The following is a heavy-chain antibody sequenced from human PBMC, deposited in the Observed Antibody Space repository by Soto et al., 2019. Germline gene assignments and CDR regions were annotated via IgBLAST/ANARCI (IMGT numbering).Heavy chain of an antibody. J-gene: IGHJ4*02. CDR1: GYTLTELS. CDR3: ARVGDTTMADDY. V-gene: IGHV1-24*01. D-gene: IGHD5-18*01. CDR2: FDPEDGET. Sequence: ASVKVSCKVSGYTLTELSMHWVRQAPGKGLEWMRGFDPEDGETIYAQKFQGRVTMTEDTSTDTAYMELSSLRSEDTAVYYCARVGDTTMADDYWGQGTLVTVSS.